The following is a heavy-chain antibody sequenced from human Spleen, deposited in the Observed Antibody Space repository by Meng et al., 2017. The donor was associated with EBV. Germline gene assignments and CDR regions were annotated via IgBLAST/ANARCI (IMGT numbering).Heavy chain of an antibody. Sequence: GAWLLEAPVTMSLPCAVYCCSFSAYYWSWIRQPPGKWLEWIGEINHSGSTNYNPSLKSRVTISVDTSKKQFALKLSSVTAADTALYYCARHDCSAGSCSFDYWGQGTLVTVSS. D-gene: IGHD2-15*01. V-gene: IGHV4-34*01. CDR1: CCSFSAYY. CDR2: INHSGST. J-gene: IGHJ4*02. CDR3: ARHDCSAGSCSFDY.